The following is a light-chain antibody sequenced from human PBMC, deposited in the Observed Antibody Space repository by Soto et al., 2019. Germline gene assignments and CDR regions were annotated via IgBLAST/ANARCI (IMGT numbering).Light chain of an antibody. V-gene: IGLV2-8*01. J-gene: IGLJ2*01. CDR3: SSYAGSSTWV. CDR1: SSDVGGYNY. CDR2: EVS. Sequence: QSVPTQSPSASGSPGQSATISCTGTSSDVGGYNYVSWYQQYPGKAPKLMIYEVSKRPSGVPDRFSGSKSGNTASLTVSGLQPEDEADYYCSSYAGSSTWVFGGGTKLTVL.